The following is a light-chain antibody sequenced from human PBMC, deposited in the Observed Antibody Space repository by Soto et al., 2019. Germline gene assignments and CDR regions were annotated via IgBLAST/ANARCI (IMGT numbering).Light chain of an antibody. CDR2: GAS. CDR1: QSVSSPD. V-gene: IGKV3-20*01. J-gene: IGKJ3*01. Sequence: EVVLTQSLVTLSLSPGERATRACRASQSVSSPDLAWYQQKPGQPPRLLIYGASSRATDIPDRFIGSGSGTEFTLTIARLAPEDFAMYYCQQYGSSPFTFGPGTKVDI. CDR3: QQYGSSPFT.